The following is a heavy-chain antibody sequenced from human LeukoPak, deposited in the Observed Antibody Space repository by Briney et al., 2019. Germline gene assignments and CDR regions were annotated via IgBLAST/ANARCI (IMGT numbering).Heavy chain of an antibody. CDR3: AKVLGRIAVAGTIGALDY. J-gene: IGHJ4*02. CDR1: GFTFSSYA. Sequence: GGSLRLSCAASGFTFSSYAMSWVRQAPGKGLEWVSAISGSGGSTYYADSVKGRFTISRDNSKNTLYLQMNSLRAEDTAVYYCAKVLGRIAVAGTIGALDYGGQGTLVTVSS. V-gene: IGHV3-23*01. CDR2: ISGSGGST. D-gene: IGHD6-19*01.